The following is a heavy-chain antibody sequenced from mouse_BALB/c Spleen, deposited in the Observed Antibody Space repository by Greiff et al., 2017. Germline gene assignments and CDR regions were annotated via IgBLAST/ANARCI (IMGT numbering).Heavy chain of an antibody. D-gene: IGHD1-2*01. Sequence: EVQGVESGGGLVKPGGSLKLSCAASGFTFSSYAMSWVRQSPEKRLEWVAEISSGGSYTYYPDTVTGRFTISRDNAKNTLYLEMSSLRSEDTAMYYCARDRTTASYWGQGTLVTVSA. CDR2: ISSGGSYT. CDR3: ARDRTTASY. J-gene: IGHJ3*01. V-gene: IGHV5-9-4*01. CDR1: GFTFSSYA.